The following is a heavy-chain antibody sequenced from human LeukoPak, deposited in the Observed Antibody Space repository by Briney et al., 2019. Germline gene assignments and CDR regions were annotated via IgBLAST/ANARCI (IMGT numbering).Heavy chain of an antibody. V-gene: IGHV4-34*01. CDR1: GGSFSGYY. CDR3: ARGRSSGRRNWFDP. CDR2: INHSGST. Sequence: SETLSLTCAVYGGSFSGYYWSWIRQPPGKGLEWIGEINHSGSTNYNPSLKGRVTISVDTSKNQFSLKLSSVTAADTAVYYCARGRSSGRRNWFDPWGQGTLVTVSS. D-gene: IGHD3-22*01. J-gene: IGHJ5*02.